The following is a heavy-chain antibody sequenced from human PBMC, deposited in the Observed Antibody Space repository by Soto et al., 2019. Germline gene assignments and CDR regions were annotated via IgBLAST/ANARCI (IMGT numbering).Heavy chain of an antibody. J-gene: IGHJ4*02. CDR3: ARDNGRGSSNSYYFDY. CDR2: ISSSSSDI. V-gene: IGHV3-21*01. D-gene: IGHD2-8*01. CDR1: GFTFTNYN. Sequence: EVQLVESGGGLVKPGGSLRLSCAASGFTFTNYNMNWVRQAPGKGLEWVSFISSSSSDIYYADSVKGRFTISIDNAKNSLYLHMNSLRAEDTAIYYCARDNGRGSSNSYYFDYWGQGTLVTVAS.